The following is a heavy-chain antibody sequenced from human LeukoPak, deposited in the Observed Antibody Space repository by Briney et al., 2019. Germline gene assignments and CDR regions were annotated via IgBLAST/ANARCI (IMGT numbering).Heavy chain of an antibody. V-gene: IGHV3-23*01. CDR3: AKGNWGERLDWYFDL. J-gene: IGHJ2*01. CDR2: ISGSGGST. CDR1: GFTFSSYA. D-gene: IGHD1-26*01. Sequence: GGSLRLSCAASGFTFSSYAMSWVRQAPGKGLEWVSAISGSGGSTYYADSVKGRFTVSRDNSKTTLYLQMNSLRAEDTAVYYCAKGNWGERLDWYFDLWGRGTLVTVSS.